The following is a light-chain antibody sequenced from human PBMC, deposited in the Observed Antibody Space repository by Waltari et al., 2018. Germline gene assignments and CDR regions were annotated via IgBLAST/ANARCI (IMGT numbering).Light chain of an antibody. CDR1: SSDVGGYTY. V-gene: IGLV2-11*01. J-gene: IGLJ2*01. Sequence: QSALTQPRSVSGSPGQSVTISCTGTSSDVGGYTYASWYQQHPGKAPKLMIYDVNKRPSGVPDRFSGSKSGNTASLTISGLQAEDEADFYCCSYAGSYILVFGGGTKLTVL. CDR2: DVN. CDR3: CSYAGSYILV.